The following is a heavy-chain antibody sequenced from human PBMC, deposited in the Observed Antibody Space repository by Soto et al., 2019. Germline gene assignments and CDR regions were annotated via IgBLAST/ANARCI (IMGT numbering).Heavy chain of an antibody. V-gene: IGHV3-30-3*01. Sequence: GGSLRLSCAASGFTFSSYAMHWVRQAPGKGLEWVAVISYDGSNKYYADSVKGRFTISRDNSKNTLYLQMNSLRAEDTAVYYCARALYYDSSGYYYVFDYWGQGTLVTVSS. D-gene: IGHD3-22*01. CDR2: ISYDGSNK. CDR1: GFTFSSYA. CDR3: ARALYYDSSGYYYVFDY. J-gene: IGHJ4*02.